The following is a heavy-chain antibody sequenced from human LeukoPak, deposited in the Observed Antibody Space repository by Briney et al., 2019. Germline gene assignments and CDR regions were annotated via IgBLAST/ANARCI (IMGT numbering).Heavy chain of an antibody. J-gene: IGHJ6*03. CDR3: ARELGYSGSKRYYYYMDV. D-gene: IGHD5-12*01. CDR1: GYTFTGYY. Sequence: GASVKVSCKASGYTFTGYYMHWVRQAPGQGLEWMGWINPNSGGTNYAQKFQGRVTMTRDTSISTAYMELSRLRSDDTAVYYCARELGYSGSKRYYYYMDVWGKGTTVTVSS. V-gene: IGHV1-2*02. CDR2: INPNSGGT.